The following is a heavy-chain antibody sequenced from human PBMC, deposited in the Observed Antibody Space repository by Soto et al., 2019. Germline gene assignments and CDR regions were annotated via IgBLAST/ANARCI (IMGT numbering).Heavy chain of an antibody. Sequence: QVQLVQSGPEVKNPGASLKVSCKASGYTFTNYGITWVRQAPGQGLEWMGWITASNGNANYAREIQGRLTLTRDTSTNTASMEFRSLRSDDTAVYYCARGASCSSTSCYDNFHYGLAVWGQGTTVIVSS. V-gene: IGHV1-18*01. CDR2: ITASNGNA. D-gene: IGHD2-2*01. CDR1: GYTFTNYG. J-gene: IGHJ6*02. CDR3: ARGASCSSTSCYDNFHYGLAV.